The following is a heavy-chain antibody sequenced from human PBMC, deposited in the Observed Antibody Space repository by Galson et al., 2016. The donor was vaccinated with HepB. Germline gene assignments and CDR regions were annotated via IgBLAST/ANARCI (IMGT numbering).Heavy chain of an antibody. V-gene: IGHV3-7*03. CDR2: INEDGKKK. Sequence: SLRLSCAASGFRFSGYAMHWVRQAPGKGLEWVATINEDGKKKHYLDSVRGRFTVSKDNAKSSLYLQTNNMRAEDTALYYCVSDGPSGWAAAYNWGRGTLVTVSS. D-gene: IGHD6-25*01. CDR1: GFRFSGYA. CDR3: VSDGPSGWAAAYN. J-gene: IGHJ4*02.